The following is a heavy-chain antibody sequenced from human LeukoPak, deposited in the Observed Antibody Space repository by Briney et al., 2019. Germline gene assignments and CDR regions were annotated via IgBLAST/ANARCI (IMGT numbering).Heavy chain of an antibody. J-gene: IGHJ4*02. CDR2: ISSSGSSI. Sequence: PGGSLRLSCAASGFTFSTYSMNWVRQAPGKGLEWVSSISSSGSSIYYADSVKGRFTISRDNAKNSLYLQMNSLRAEDTAVYYCASIGIAARLGDWWGQGTLVTVSS. D-gene: IGHD6-6*01. CDR3: ASIGIAARLGDW. CDR1: GFTFSTYS. V-gene: IGHV3-21*01.